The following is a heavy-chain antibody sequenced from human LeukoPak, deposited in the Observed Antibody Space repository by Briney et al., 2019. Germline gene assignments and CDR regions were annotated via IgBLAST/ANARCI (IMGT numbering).Heavy chain of an antibody. J-gene: IGHJ4*02. CDR1: GGSFSGYY. Sequence: PSETLSLTCAVYGGSFSGYYWSWIRQPPGKGLEWIGEINHSGSTYYNPSLKSRVTISVDTSKNQFSLKLSSVTAADTAVYYCARDRTMVRGVIRTGIDYWGQGTLVTVSS. V-gene: IGHV4-34*01. CDR2: INHSGST. D-gene: IGHD3-10*01. CDR3: ARDRTMVRGVIRTGIDY.